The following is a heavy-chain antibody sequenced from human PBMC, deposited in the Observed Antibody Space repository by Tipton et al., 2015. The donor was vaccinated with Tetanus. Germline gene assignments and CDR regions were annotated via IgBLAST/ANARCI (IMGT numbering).Heavy chain of an antibody. J-gene: IGHJ4*02. V-gene: IGHV4-34*01. CDR3: ARGSGWADF. CDR2: ISPSANT. D-gene: IGHD6-19*01. CDR1: GGSFSNYF. Sequence: TLSLTCAVYGGSFSNYFWRRIRQPPGKGLEWIGEISPSANTNYNPSLKSRDTITADTSRNQFSLTLSSVTAADTAVYYCARGSGWADFWGQGTQVTVSS.